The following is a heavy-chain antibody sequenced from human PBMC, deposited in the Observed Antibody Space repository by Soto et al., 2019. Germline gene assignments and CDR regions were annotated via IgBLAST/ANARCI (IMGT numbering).Heavy chain of an antibody. D-gene: IGHD2-8*01. Sequence: VQLLESGGGLVQPGGSLRLSCAASGFTFSSYAMSWVRQAPGKGLEWVSTISGSGGYTYYADSVKGRFTISLDNSKNTLYLQMNSLRAEDTAVYYCAKGGTSYNWFDPWGQGTLVTVSS. V-gene: IGHV3-23*01. CDR3: AKGGTSYNWFDP. CDR1: GFTFSSYA. J-gene: IGHJ5*02. CDR2: ISGSGGYT.